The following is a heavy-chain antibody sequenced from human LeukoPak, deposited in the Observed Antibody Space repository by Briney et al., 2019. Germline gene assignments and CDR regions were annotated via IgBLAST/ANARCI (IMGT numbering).Heavy chain of an antibody. D-gene: IGHD1-26*01. J-gene: IGHJ4*02. CDR2: IRASGST. Sequence: PGGSLRLSCAASGFTFSSFDMSWVRQAPGKGLEWVSAIRASGSTYYADSVKGRFTISRDNSKNTLYLQLESLRAEDTALYYCAKDSTRGVSYSDFDYWGQGTLVTVSS. V-gene: IGHV3-23*01. CDR1: GFTFSSFD. CDR3: AKDSTRGVSYSDFDY.